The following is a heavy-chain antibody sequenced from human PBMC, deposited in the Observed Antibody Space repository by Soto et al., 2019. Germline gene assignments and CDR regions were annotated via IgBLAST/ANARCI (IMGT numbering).Heavy chain of an antibody. CDR3: ARGRGPADY. D-gene: IGHD5-12*01. Sequence: QIQLVQSGVEVKKPGASVKVSCKASGYTFTNYAISWVRQAPGQGLEWMGWISAYNGNTDYAQNFQGRLTMTTDTSTTTAYMELRSLRSVDTAVYYCARGRGPADYWGQGTLVTVSS. J-gene: IGHJ4*02. CDR1: GYTFTNYA. CDR2: ISAYNGNT. V-gene: IGHV1-18*01.